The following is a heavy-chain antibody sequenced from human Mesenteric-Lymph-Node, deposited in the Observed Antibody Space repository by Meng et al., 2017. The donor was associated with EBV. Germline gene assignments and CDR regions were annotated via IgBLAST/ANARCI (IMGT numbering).Heavy chain of an antibody. CDR2: INHSGST. Sequence: QVRLQQWGGGLLKPSETLSLTCVVYGGSFSGYYWSWIRQPPGKGLEWIGEINHSGSTNYNPSLKSRVTISVDTSKNQFSLKLSSVTAADTAVYYCARFQLLSFGEQTWSQGSLVTVSS. J-gene: IGHJ5*02. CDR3: ARFQLLSFGEQT. V-gene: IGHV4-34*01. D-gene: IGHD3-10*01. CDR1: GGSFSGYY.